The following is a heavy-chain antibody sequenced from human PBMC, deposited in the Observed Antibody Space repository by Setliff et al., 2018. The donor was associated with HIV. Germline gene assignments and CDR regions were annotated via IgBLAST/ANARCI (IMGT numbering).Heavy chain of an antibody. CDR1: AYTFTTYW. Sequence: PGESLKISCKGSAYTFTTYWIGWVRQMPGKGLEWMGIIYPGDSDTRYSPSFQGQVTISADKSINTAFLHWSSLKASDTAMYYCARPRIAAAYDAFDIWGQGTMVTVSS. D-gene: IGHD6-13*01. CDR2: IYPGDSDT. J-gene: IGHJ3*02. CDR3: ARPRIAAAYDAFDI. V-gene: IGHV5-51*01.